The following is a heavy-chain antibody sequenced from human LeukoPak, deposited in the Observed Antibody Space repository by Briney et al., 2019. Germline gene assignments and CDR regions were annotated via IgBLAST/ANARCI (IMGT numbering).Heavy chain of an antibody. CDR2: ISYSGTT. CDR3: ARHYMGSYYNHGLDY. CDR1: SGSISNSNYY. Sequence: SETLSLTCTVSSGSISNSNYYWGWIRQPPGKGLEWIGSISYSGTTYYNPSLKSRVTISVDTSKSQFSLRLSSATAADTAVYYCARHYMGSYYNHGLDYWGQGTVVTVSS. J-gene: IGHJ4*02. D-gene: IGHD3-10*01. V-gene: IGHV4-39*01.